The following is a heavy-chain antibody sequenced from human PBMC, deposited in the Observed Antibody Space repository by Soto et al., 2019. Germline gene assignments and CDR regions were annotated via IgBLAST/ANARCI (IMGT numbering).Heavy chain of an antibody. CDR2: INYSGST. Sequence: SETLSLTCAVYGGSFRGYYWSWIRQPPGEGLEWIGDINYSGSTNYNPSLKSRVIISIDTSKNQLSLKLSSVTAADTAIYYCARYSSLKYGSGWHYFDYWGQGTLVTVSS. J-gene: IGHJ4*02. D-gene: IGHD6-19*01. CDR3: ARYSSLKYGSGWHYFDY. CDR1: GGSFRGYY. V-gene: IGHV4-34*01.